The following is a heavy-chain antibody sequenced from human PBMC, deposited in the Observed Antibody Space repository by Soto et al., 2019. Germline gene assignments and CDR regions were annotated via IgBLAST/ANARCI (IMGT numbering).Heavy chain of an antibody. D-gene: IGHD3-9*01. CDR2: IKSKTDGGTT. Sequence: EVQLVESGGGLVKPGGSLRLSCAASGFTFSNAWMSWARQAPGKGLEWVGRIKSKTDGGTTDYAAPVKGRFTISRDDSKNTLYLQMNSLKTEDTAVYYCTTAREYYDILTGYWSIEAFDIWGQGTMVTVSS. CDR3: TTAREYYDILTGYWSIEAFDI. J-gene: IGHJ3*02. V-gene: IGHV3-15*01. CDR1: GFTFSNAW.